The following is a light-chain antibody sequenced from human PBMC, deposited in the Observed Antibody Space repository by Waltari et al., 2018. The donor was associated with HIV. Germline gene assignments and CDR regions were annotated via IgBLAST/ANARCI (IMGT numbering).Light chain of an antibody. V-gene: IGLV2-8*01. Sequence: HSALTQPPSASGSPGQSVTISCTGTSNDIGLYDFVSWYQHHPGKAPKLLLYEVSERPSGVPDRFSGSKYKKPASLTISGLQAEDEGDYSCSAYAGSTTVFFGGGTKLTVL. CDR1: SNDIGLYDF. CDR2: EVS. CDR3: SAYAGSTTVF. J-gene: IGLJ2*01.